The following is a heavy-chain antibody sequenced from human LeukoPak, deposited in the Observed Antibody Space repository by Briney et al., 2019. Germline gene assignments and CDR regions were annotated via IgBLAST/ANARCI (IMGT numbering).Heavy chain of an antibody. J-gene: IGHJ4*02. D-gene: IGHD3-22*01. CDR1: GFSFSNYA. CDR2: ISGSGGST. V-gene: IGHV3-23*01. CDR3: AKSAYYDASGYYREYYFDY. Sequence: GGSLRLSCVSSGFSFSNYAMSWVRQAPGKGLEWVSSISGSGGSTHYADSVKGRFTISRDKTKNTLYLQMNSLRAEDTAVYYCAKSAYYDASGYYREYYFDYWGQGTLVTVSS.